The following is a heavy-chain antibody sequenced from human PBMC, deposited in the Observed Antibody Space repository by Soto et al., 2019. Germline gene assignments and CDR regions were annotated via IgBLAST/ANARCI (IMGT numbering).Heavy chain of an antibody. CDR1: GYTFTSYA. J-gene: IGHJ4*02. CDR2: INAGNGNT. Sequence: ASVKVSCKASGYTFTSYAMHWVRRAPGQRLEWMGWINAGNGNTKYSQKFQGRVTITRDTSASTAYMELSSLRSEDTAVYYCARDWDEGYSYGFGKDQLDSIIDDYWGQGTLVTVSS. V-gene: IGHV1-3*01. CDR3: ARDWDEGYSYGFGKDQLDSIIDDY. D-gene: IGHD5-18*01.